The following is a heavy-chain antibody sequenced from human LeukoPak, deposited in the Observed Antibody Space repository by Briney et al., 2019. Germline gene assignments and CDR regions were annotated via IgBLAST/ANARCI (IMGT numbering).Heavy chain of an antibody. CDR1: GLTFSTYW. D-gene: IGHD3-22*01. CDR2: IKSDGST. J-gene: IGHJ1*01. CDR3: ARAPSEIGGYYPEYFRH. V-gene: IGHV3-74*01. Sequence: HPGGSLRLSCAASGLTFSTYWMRWVRQAPGKGLVWVSRIKSDGSTNYADSVKGRFTISRDNANNTLSLQMNSLRPEDTGVYYCARAPSEIGGYYPEYFRHWGQGTLVTVSS.